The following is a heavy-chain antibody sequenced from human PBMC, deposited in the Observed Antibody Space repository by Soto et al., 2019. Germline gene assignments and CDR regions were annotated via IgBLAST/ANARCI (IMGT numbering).Heavy chain of an antibody. V-gene: IGHV1-46*01. CDR2: INPSGGST. J-gene: IGHJ4*02. CDR3: SRDRVDSSSWYYPHFDY. D-gene: IGHD6-13*01. CDR1: GYTFTSYY. Sequence: QVQLVQSGAEVKKPGASVKVSCKASGYTFTSYYMHWVRQAPGQGLEWMGIINPSGGSTSYAQKFQGRVTMTRDTSTSTVYMELSSLRSEDTAVYYCSRDRVDSSSWYYPHFDYWGQGTLVTVSS.